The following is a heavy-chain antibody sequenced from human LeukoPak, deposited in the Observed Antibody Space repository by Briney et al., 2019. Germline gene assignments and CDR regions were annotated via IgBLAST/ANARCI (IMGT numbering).Heavy chain of an antibody. CDR3: ARDIGGKRGFDY. V-gene: IGHV3-23*01. CDR1: GFTVSSNY. CDR2: ISSGGGST. D-gene: IGHD4-23*01. J-gene: IGHJ4*02. Sequence: GGSLRLSCAASGFTVSSNYMSWVRQAPGKGLEWVSGISSGGGSTYDSDSVKGRFTISRDNSKNTLFLQMNSLRAEDTAVYYCARDIGGKRGFDYWGQGTLVTVSS.